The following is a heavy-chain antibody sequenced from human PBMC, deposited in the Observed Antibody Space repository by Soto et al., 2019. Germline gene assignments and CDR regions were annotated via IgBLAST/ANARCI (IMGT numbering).Heavy chain of an antibody. CDR3: VSPHSDSSNAFDL. J-gene: IGHJ5*02. D-gene: IGHD3-22*01. CDR1: GFTFSNYG. CDR2: ISYDGDNQ. V-gene: IGHV3-30*03. Sequence: QVQLVESGGGVVQAGRSLRLSCAASGFTFSNYGMHWVRQTPGKGLEWVALISYDGDNQYFTDSVRGRFTISRDNSKTTVYLEMNSLRLDDTATYYCVSPHSDSSNAFDLWGQGTLVTVSS.